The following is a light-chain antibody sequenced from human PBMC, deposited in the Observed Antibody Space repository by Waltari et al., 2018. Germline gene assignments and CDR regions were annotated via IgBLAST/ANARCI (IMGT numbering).Light chain of an antibody. CDR1: QSVSSS. Sequence: EIVMTQSPATLSVSLGERVTLSCRASQSVSSSFAWSQQKPGQAPRLLIYDASTRATDIPARFSGSGSGTEFTLTISSLQSEDFAFYYCVQYKNWPTFGQGTKLEIK. J-gene: IGKJ2*01. V-gene: IGKV3-15*01. CDR2: DAS. CDR3: VQYKNWPT.